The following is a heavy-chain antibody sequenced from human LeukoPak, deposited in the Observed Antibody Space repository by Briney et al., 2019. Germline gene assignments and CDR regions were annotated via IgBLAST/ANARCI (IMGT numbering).Heavy chain of an antibody. CDR2: ISAYNGNT. J-gene: IGHJ5*02. D-gene: IGHD6-13*01. CDR1: GYTFTSYG. Sequence: VASVKVSCKASGYTFTSYGISWVRQAPGQGLEWMGWISAYNGNTSYAQKLQGRVTMTTDTSTSTAYMELRSLRSDDTAVYYCARAAQQLETGRFDPWGQGTLVTVSS. V-gene: IGHV1-18*01. CDR3: ARAAQQLETGRFDP.